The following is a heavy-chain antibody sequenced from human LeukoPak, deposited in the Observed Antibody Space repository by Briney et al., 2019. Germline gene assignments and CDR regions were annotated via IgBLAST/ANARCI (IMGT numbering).Heavy chain of an antibody. CDR2: IYKNGRER. J-gene: IGHJ6*02. CDR1: GVISSSYG. V-gene: IGHV3-23*05. CDR3: AHLEWDYAGGMDV. Sequence: GSLRLSCAASGVISSSYGMNWVRQAPGKGLGWVSGIYKNGRERYADSVMGRFTISRDNSKKTLYLQMNSLREDDTAVYYCAHLEWDYAGGMDVWGQGTTVTVS. D-gene: IGHD3-3*01.